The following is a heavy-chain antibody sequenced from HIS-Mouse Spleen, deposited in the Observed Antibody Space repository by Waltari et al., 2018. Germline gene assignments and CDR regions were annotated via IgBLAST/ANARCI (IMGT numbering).Heavy chain of an antibody. Sequence: QLQLQESGPGLVKPSETLSLTCTVSGGSISSSSYYWGWTRQPPGKGLAWVGSIYYSGRTYSTPTLRSRVTIAVDTSKNQFSLKLSSVTAADTAVYYCAREIPYSSSWYDWYFDLWGRGTLVTVSS. D-gene: IGHD6-13*01. J-gene: IGHJ2*01. CDR1: GGSISSSSYY. CDR2: IYYSGRT. V-gene: IGHV4-39*07. CDR3: AREIPYSSSWYDWYFDL.